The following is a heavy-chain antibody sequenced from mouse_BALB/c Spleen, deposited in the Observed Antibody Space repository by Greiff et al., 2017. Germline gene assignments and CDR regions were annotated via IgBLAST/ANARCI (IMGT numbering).Heavy chain of an antibody. Sequence: VQLQQSGAELVRPGALVKLSCKASGFNIKDYYMHWVKQRPEQGLEWIGRIDPANGNTKYDPKFQGKATITADTSSNTAYLQLSSLTSEDTAVYYCARPSGSSPGYWGQGTSVTVSS. V-gene: IGHV14-1*02. CDR2: IDPANGNT. CDR3: ARPSGSSPGY. D-gene: IGHD1-1*01. CDR1: GFNIKDYY. J-gene: IGHJ4*01.